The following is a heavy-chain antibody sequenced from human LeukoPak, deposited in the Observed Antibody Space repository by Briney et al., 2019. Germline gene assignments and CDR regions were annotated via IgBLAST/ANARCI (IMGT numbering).Heavy chain of an antibody. D-gene: IGHD3-9*01. Sequence: GGSLRLSCAASGFTFDDYAMHWVLQAPRKGLERVSGISWNSGSIGYADSVKGRFTISSDNAKNSLYLQMNSLRAEDMAFFFFAQKTAYDILTGSETSFFDYWGQGTLVTVSS. J-gene: IGHJ4*02. CDR1: GFTFDDYA. V-gene: IGHV3-9*03. CDR3: AQKTAYDILTGSETSFFDY. CDR2: ISWNSGSI.